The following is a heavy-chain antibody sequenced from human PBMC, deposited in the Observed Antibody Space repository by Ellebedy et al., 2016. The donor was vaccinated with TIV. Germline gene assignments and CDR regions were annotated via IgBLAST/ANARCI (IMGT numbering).Heavy chain of an antibody. CDR1: GFTFSSYS. CDR3: ARERPQFYSSGWDF. V-gene: IGHV3-48*02. Sequence: GESLKISXAASGFTFSSYSMNWVRQAPGKGLEWVSYISSSSSTIYYADSVKGRFTISRDNAKNSLYLQMNSLRDEDTAVYYCARERPQFYSSGWDFWGQGTLVTVSS. D-gene: IGHD6-19*01. CDR2: ISSSSSTI. J-gene: IGHJ4*02.